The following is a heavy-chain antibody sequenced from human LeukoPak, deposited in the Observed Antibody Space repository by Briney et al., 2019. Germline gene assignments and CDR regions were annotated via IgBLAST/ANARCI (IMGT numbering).Heavy chain of an antibody. CDR1: GGSFSGYY. V-gene: IGHV4-34*01. Sequence: SETLSLTCAVYGGSFSGYYWSWIRQPPGKGLEWIGEINHSGSTNYNPSLKSRVTISVDTSKNQFSLKLSSVTAADAAVYYCARGLLWFGRINYFDYWGQGTLVTVSS. D-gene: IGHD3-10*01. CDR3: ARGLLWFGRINYFDY. CDR2: INHSGST. J-gene: IGHJ4*02.